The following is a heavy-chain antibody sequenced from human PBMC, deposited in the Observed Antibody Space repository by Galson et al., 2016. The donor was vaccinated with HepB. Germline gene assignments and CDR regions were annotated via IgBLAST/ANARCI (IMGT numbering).Heavy chain of an antibody. CDR3: AKEPAPVGSYGVYYYYGMDV. V-gene: IGHV3-30*18. CDR2: ISYAGSNK. J-gene: IGHJ6*02. CDR1: GFTFSSYA. D-gene: IGHD1-26*01. Sequence: SLRLSCAASGFTFSSYAMYWVRQAPGKGLEWVAVISYAGSNKYYADSVKGRFTISRDNSKNALFLQMNSLRAEDPAVYYCAKEPAPVGSYGVYYYYGMDVWGQGTTVTVSS.